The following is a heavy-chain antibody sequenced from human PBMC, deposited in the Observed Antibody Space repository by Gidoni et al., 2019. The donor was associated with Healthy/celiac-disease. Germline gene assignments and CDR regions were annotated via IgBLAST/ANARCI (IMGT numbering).Heavy chain of an antibody. Sequence: QVQLVESGGGVVQPGRSLRLSCAASGFTFSSYGMHWVRQAPGKGLEWVAVISYDGSNKYYADSVKGRFTISRDNSKNTLYLQMNSLRAEDTAVYYCAKQISPYYYGMDVWGQGTTVTVSS. D-gene: IGHD3-16*01. CDR2: ISYDGSNK. V-gene: IGHV3-30*18. CDR3: AKQISPYYYGMDV. J-gene: IGHJ6*02. CDR1: GFTFSSYG.